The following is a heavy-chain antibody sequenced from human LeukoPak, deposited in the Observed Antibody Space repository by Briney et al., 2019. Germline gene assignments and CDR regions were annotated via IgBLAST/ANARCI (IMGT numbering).Heavy chain of an antibody. V-gene: IGHV4-39*07. D-gene: IGHD6-13*01. CDR1: GGSISSNSYY. Sequence: SETLSLTCTVSGGSISSNSYYWGWIRQPPGKGLEWIGEINHTGSTNYNPSLKSRVTISVDTSKNQFSLKLSSVTAADTAVYYCARGLISSSWRNNWFDPWGQGILVTVSS. J-gene: IGHJ5*02. CDR3: ARGLISSSWRNNWFDP. CDR2: INHTGST.